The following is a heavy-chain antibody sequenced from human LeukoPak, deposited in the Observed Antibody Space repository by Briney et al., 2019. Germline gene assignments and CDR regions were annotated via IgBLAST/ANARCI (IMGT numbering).Heavy chain of an antibody. V-gene: IGHV3-49*03. CDR3: TTAYCGGDCYSNWFDP. CDR1: GFTFGDYA. Sequence: GGSLRLSCTASGFTFGDYAMSWFRQAPGKGLEWVSFIRSKAYGRTPEYAASVKGRFTISRDDSKSIAYLQMNSLKTEDTAVYYCTTAYCGGDCYSNWFDPWGQGTLVTVSS. J-gene: IGHJ5*02. D-gene: IGHD2-21*02. CDR2: IRSKAYGRTP.